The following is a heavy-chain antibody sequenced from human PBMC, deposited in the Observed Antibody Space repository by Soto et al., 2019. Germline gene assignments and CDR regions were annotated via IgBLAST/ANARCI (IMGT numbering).Heavy chain of an antibody. J-gene: IGHJ4*02. D-gene: IGHD6-6*01. CDR1: GGSISSSNYY. Sequence: PETLSLTCTVSGGSISSSNYYWGWIRQPPGKGLEWIGSIYYSGSSYYNPSLKSRVTISVDTSKNQFSLKLTSVTAADTAVYYCARYPRAARPYPFDYWGQGTLVTVSS. CDR3: ARYPRAARPYPFDY. V-gene: IGHV4-39*01. CDR2: IYYSGSS.